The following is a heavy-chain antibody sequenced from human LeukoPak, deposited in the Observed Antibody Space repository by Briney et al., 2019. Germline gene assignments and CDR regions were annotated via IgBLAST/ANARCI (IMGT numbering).Heavy chain of an antibody. CDR1: GFTFSSYG. J-gene: IGHJ5*02. D-gene: IGHD2-15*01. Sequence: GGSLRLSCAASGFTFSSYGMHWVRQAPGKGLEWVAFIRYDGSNKYYADSVKGRLTISGDNSKNTLYLQMNSLRAEDTAVYYCAKAGGYCSGGSCYSSWFDPWGQGTLVTVSS. CDR3: AKAGGYCSGGSCYSSWFDP. CDR2: IRYDGSNK. V-gene: IGHV3-30*02.